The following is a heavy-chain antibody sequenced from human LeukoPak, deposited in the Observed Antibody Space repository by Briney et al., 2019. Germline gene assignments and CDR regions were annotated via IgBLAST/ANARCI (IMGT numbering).Heavy chain of an antibody. J-gene: IGHJ4*02. Sequence: SETLSLTCTVSGGSINSYYWSWIRQPPGKGLEWIGYIYYSGSTNYNPSLKSRVTISVDTSKNQFSLKLSSVTAADTAVYYCASGYYDSSGYYLYYFDYWGQGTLVTVSS. CDR3: ASGYYDSSGYYLYYFDY. D-gene: IGHD3-22*01. CDR1: GGSINSYY. CDR2: IYYSGST. V-gene: IGHV4-59*01.